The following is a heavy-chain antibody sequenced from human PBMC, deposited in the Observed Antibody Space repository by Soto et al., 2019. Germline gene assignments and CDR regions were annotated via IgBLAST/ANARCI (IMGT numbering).Heavy chain of an antibody. CDR2: TYSSGSN. J-gene: IGHJ4*02. CDR3: ARSVAVPGAHLDY. V-gene: IGHV4-61*01. D-gene: IGHD6-19*01. Sequence: ASGALSLTCTGSGGSVSSCCVYWGRIPHPPGKGLDWIGHTYSSGSNNYNHSLKRHVSISVATSTNEFSLRLSSVTAADTDVYLCARSVAVPGAHLDYWGQGTQVTVSS. CDR1: GGSVSSCCVY.